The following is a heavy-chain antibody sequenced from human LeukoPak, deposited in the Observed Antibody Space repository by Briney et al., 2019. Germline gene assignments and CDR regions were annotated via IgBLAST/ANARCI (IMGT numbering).Heavy chain of an antibody. D-gene: IGHD2-15*01. J-gene: IGHJ4*02. Sequence: ASVKVSCRASGYTFTGYYMHWVRQAPGQGLEWMGWINPNSGGTNYAQKFQGRVTMTRDTSISTAYMELSRLRSDDTAVYYCARDGAYCSGGSCDSTGPRFKSSEFDYWGQGTLVTVSS. CDR3: ARDGAYCSGGSCDSTGPRFKSSEFDY. CDR1: GYTFTGYY. CDR2: INPNSGGT. V-gene: IGHV1-2*02.